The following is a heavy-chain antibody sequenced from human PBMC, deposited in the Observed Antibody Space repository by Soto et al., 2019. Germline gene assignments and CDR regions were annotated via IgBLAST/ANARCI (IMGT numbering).Heavy chain of an antibody. Sequence: PLETLCLTWTVSCCTISNLGYYCSWIRQHPGKGLEWIGYIYYSGSTYYNPSLKSQVTISVDTSKNQFSLKLSSVTAADTAVYYCARGITMIRGVILTPYFAYWGQGTLVTVSS. D-gene: IGHD3-10*01. CDR2: IYYSGST. J-gene: IGHJ4*02. CDR3: ARGITMIRGVILTPYFAY. V-gene: IGHV4-31*01. CDR1: CCTISNLGYY.